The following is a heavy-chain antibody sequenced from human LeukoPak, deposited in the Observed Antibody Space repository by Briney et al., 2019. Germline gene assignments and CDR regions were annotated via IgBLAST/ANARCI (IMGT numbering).Heavy chain of an antibody. V-gene: IGHV4-61*01. J-gene: IGHJ4*02. D-gene: IGHD4-11*01. CDR2: IYYSGST. CDR3: ARMYSNYFDY. Sequence: SETLSLTCTVSGGSVSSGTYYWSWIRQPPGMGLEWIGFIYYSGSTNYNPSLKSRVTISVDTSKNQFSLKLSSVTAADTAVYYCARMYSNYFDYWGQGTLVTVSS. CDR1: GGSVSSGTYY.